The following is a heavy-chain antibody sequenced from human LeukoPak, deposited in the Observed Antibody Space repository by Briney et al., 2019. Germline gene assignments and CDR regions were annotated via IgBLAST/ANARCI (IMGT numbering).Heavy chain of an antibody. Sequence: SETLSLTCTVSGDSISSGVYYWSWIRQPPGKGLEWIGYFYYSGSTYYNPSLKSRVTLSVDPSKNQFSLKLTSVTAADTAVYYCASATGTSPYYFDYWGQGTLVTVSS. CDR1: GDSISSGVYY. J-gene: IGHJ4*02. CDR2: FYYSGST. D-gene: IGHD4-17*01. V-gene: IGHV4-30-4*01. CDR3: ASATGTSPYYFDY.